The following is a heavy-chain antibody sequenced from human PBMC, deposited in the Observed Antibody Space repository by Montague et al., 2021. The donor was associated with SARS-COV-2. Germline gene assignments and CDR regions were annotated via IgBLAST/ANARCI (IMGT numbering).Heavy chain of an antibody. V-gene: IGHV4-61*02. Sequence: LSLPFPFSGGSLRSGSYYWSWIRQPAGKGLEWIGRIYSSGSTNYNPSLKIRVTMSVDTSKNQFSLKVSSVTAADTAVYYCARDYGDYSYYYGLDVWGKGTTVTVSS. J-gene: IGHJ6*04. CDR1: GGSLRSGSYY. CDR2: IYSSGST. CDR3: ARDYGDYSYYYGLDV. D-gene: IGHD4-17*01.